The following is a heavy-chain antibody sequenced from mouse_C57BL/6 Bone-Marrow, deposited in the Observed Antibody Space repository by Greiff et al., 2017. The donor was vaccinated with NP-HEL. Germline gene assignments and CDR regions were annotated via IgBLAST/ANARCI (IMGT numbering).Heavy chain of an antibody. CDR1: GYAFSSSW. D-gene: IGHD2-2*01. CDR2: IYPGDGDT. V-gene: IGHV1-82*01. J-gene: IGHJ4*01. CDR3: ARGAYGYGYYYAMDY. Sequence: QVQLQQSGPELVKPGASVKISCKASGYAFSSSWMNWVKQRPGKGLEWIGRIYPGDGDTNYNGKFKGKATLTADKSSSTAYMQLSSLTSEDSAVYFCARGAYGYGYYYAMDYWGQGTSVTVYS.